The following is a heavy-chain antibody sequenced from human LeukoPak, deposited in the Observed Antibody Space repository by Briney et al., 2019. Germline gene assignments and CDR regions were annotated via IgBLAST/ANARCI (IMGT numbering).Heavy chain of an antibody. CDR3: ARDAYYDFWSGYPRYFDY. D-gene: IGHD3-3*01. CDR1: GFTFSSYG. J-gene: IGHJ4*02. CDR2: ISYDGSNK. V-gene: IGHV3-30*03. Sequence: GGSLRLSCAASGFTFSSYGMHWVRQAPGKGLEGVAVISYDGSNKYYADSVKGRFTISRDNSKNTLYLQMNSLRAEDTAVYYCARDAYYDFWSGYPRYFDYWGQGTLVTVSS.